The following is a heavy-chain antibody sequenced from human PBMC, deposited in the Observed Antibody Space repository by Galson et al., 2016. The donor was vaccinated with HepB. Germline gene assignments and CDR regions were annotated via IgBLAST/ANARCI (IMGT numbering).Heavy chain of an antibody. CDR1: GFTFSNYW. CDR3: ARPRWLQSADAFDV. V-gene: IGHV3-74*01. CDR2: INSDESII. D-gene: IGHD5-24*01. J-gene: IGHJ3*01. Sequence: SLRLSCAASGFTFSNYWMYWVRQAPGKGLVWVSRINSDESIIDYADDVKGRFSISRDNAKNTLYLQMNSLRAEDTAIYFCARPRWLQSADAFDVWGQGTMVTVSS.